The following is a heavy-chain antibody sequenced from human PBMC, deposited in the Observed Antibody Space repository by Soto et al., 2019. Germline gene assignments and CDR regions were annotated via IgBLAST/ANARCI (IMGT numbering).Heavy chain of an antibody. V-gene: IGHV3-23*01. Sequence: EVQLLESGGGLVQPGGSLRLSCEASGFTFSSYAMSWVRQAPGKGLEWVSAISGSGGSTYYADSVKGRFTISRDNSKKTLHLQMKSLRAEDTAVYYCAKDGLFGVVIMRPSYFDYWGQGTRVTVSS. CDR2: ISGSGGST. CDR3: AKDGLFGVVIMRPSYFDY. D-gene: IGHD3-3*01. J-gene: IGHJ4*02. CDR1: GFTFSSYA.